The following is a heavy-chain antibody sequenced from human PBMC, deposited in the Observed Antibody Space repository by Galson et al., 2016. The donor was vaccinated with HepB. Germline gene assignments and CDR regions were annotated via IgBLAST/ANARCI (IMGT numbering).Heavy chain of an antibody. V-gene: IGHV3-30*04. CDR1: EFTFSNYA. CDR3: ARGSYCTGGRCYLGGMDV. Sequence: SLRLSCAASEFTFSNYAMHWVRQAPGKGLEWVAVISYDGDNKYYADSVKGRFTISRDNSKNTLYLQMNSLRPEDTAVHYCARGSYCTGGRCYLGGMDVWGQGTSVTVSS. CDR2: ISYDGDNK. D-gene: IGHD2-15*01. J-gene: IGHJ6*02.